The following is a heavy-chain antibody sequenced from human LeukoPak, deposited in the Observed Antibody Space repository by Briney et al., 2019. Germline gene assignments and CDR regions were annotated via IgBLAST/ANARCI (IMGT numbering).Heavy chain of an antibody. CDR1: GGSFSGYY. CDR2: INHSGST. CDR3: ASADSSSWYHSPYYYYGRDV. D-gene: IGHD6-13*01. Sequence: PSETLSLTCAVYGGSFSGYYWSWIRQPPGKGLEWIGEINHSGSTNYNPSLKSRVTISIDTSKNQFSLKLSSVTAADTAVYYCASADSSSWYHSPYYYYGRDVWGQGTTVTVSS. V-gene: IGHV4-34*01. J-gene: IGHJ6*02.